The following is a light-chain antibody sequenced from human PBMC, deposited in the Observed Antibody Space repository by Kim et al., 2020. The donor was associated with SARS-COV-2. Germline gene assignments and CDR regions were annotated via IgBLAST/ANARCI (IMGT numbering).Light chain of an antibody. CDR1: QSVSIN. CDR2: GAS. V-gene: IGKV3-15*01. Sequence: EIVMTQSPVTLSVSPGERATLSCRAGQSVSINFAWYRQKPGQAPSLLIYGASTRASGVPARFSGSGSGTEFTLTISSLQSEDFGLYYCQQYDNWPPTFGRGTKVDIK. CDR3: QQYDNWPPT. J-gene: IGKJ1*01.